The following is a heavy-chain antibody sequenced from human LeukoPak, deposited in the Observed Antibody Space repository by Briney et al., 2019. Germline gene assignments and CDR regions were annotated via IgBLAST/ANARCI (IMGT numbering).Heavy chain of an antibody. J-gene: IGHJ4*02. CDR2: ISGSGGST. D-gene: IGHD3-10*01. CDR1: GFTFSSYA. CDR3: AKSTYGSPEGY. Sequence: GGSLRLSCAASGFTFSSYAMSWVRQAPGKGLESVSAISGSGGSTYYADSVKGRFTISRDNSKNTLYLQMNSLRAEDTAVYYCAKSTYGSPEGYWGQGTLVTVSS. V-gene: IGHV3-23*01.